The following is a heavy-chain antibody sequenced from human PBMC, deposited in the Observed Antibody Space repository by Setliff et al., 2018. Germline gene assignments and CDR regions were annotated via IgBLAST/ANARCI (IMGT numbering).Heavy chain of an antibody. CDR2: IYTSGST. CDR3: ARVLNWFDP. V-gene: IGHV4-61*02. J-gene: IGHJ5*02. D-gene: IGHD1-26*01. CDR1: GGSISSGSYY. Sequence: PSETLSLTCTVSGGSISSGSYYWSWIRQPAGKGLEWIGRIYTSGSTYYNPSLKSRVTISVDTSKNQFSLKLSSVTAADTAVYYCARVLNWFDPWGQGTRVTVSS.